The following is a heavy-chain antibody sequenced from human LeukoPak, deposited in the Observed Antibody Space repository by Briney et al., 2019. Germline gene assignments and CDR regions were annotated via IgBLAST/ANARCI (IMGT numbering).Heavy chain of an antibody. J-gene: IGHJ5*02. D-gene: IGHD2-8*01. V-gene: IGHV4-61*01. CDR2: IYYSGTT. Sequence: SETLSLTCTVSGGSISSSSYYWSWIRQPPGKGLEWIGYIYYSGTTNYNPSLKSRVTTSVDTSKNQFSLSLSSVTDADTAVYYCARVLGYCTNGVCQGRFDPWGQGTLVTVAS. CDR3: ARVLGYCTNGVCQGRFDP. CDR1: GGSISSSSYY.